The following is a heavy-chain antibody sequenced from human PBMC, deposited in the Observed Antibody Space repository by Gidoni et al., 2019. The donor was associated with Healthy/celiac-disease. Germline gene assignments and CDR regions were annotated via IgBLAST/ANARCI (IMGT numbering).Heavy chain of an antibody. V-gene: IGHV1-69*01. D-gene: IGHD2-15*01. CDR1: GGTFSSYA. CDR2: IIPIFGTA. J-gene: IGHJ6*02. CDR3: ARGGCSGGSCYLYYYYYGMDV. Sequence: QVQLVQSGAEVKKPGSSVKVSCKASGGTFSSYAISWVRQAPGQGLEWMGGIIPIFGTANYAQKFQGRVTITADESTSTAYMELSSLRSEDTAVYYCARGGCSGGSCYLYYYYYGMDVWGQGTTVTVSS.